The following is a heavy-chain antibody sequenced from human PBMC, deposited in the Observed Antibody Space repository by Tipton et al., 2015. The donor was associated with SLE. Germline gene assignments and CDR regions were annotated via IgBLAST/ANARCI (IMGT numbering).Heavy chain of an antibody. D-gene: IGHD2-2*01. J-gene: IGHJ3*01. V-gene: IGHV4-39*07. Sequence: TLSLTCTVSGGSISSSSYYWGWTRQPPGKGLEWIGSIYYSGSTYYNPSLKSRVTMSVDTSKSQFSLKLTFVSAADTAIYYCARMGLCTTTTCNEGAFDVWGQGSMVTVSS. CDR2: IYYSGST. CDR3: ARMGLCTTTTCNEGAFDV. CDR1: GGSISSSSYY.